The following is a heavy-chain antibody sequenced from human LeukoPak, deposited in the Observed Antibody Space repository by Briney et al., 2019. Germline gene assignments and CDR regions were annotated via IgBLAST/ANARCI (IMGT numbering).Heavy chain of an antibody. J-gene: IGHJ6*02. V-gene: IGHV3-74*01. CDR1: GFTFSIYW. Sequence: PGGSLRLSCAASGFTFSIYWMHWVRQAPGKGLVWVSRINSDGSSTTSYADSVKGRFTISRDNAKNTLYLQVNSLRAEDTGVYYCARDKAYGMDVWGQGTTVTVSS. CDR2: INSDGSSTT. CDR3: ARDKAYGMDV.